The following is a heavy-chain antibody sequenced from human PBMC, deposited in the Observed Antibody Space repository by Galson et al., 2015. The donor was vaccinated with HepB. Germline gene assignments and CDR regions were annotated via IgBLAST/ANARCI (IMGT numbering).Heavy chain of an antibody. CDR2: IIPILGIA. D-gene: IGHD1-26*01. V-gene: IGHV1-69*10. CDR1: GYTFTSYA. Sequence: SVKVSCKASGYTFTSYAMHWVRQAPGQRLEWMGGIIPILGIANYAQKFQGRVTITADKSTSTAYMELSSLRSEDTAVYYCARDHNRGVGATDGRDWGQGTLVTVSS. CDR3: ARDHNRGVGATDGRD. J-gene: IGHJ4*02.